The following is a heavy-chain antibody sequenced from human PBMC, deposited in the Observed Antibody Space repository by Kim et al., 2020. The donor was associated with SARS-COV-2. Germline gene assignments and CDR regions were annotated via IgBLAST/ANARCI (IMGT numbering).Heavy chain of an antibody. V-gene: IGHV4-34*01. CDR3: ASGHLVIVHASLFD. CDR1: GGSLSGYS. Sequence: SETLSLTCAVYGGSLSGYSWNWFRQPPGKGLEWIGEINNSGGTNYSPSLKSRVTMSMNTTKNQSSLWLSSVTAADTAVYYFASGHLVIVHASLFD. CDR2: INNSGGT. D-gene: IGHD2-8*01. J-gene: IGHJ5*02.